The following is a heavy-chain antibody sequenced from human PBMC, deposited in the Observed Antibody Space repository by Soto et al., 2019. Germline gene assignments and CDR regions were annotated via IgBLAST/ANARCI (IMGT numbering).Heavy chain of an antibody. Sequence: GGSVRLSCAASGFTFSGSAMHWVRQASGKGLEWVGRIRSKANSYATAYAASVKGRFTISRDDSKNTAYLQMNSLKTEDTAVYYCTRHAYSSGCLAGFDPWGQGTLVTVSS. V-gene: IGHV3-73*01. D-gene: IGHD6-19*01. J-gene: IGHJ5*02. CDR1: GFTFSGSA. CDR2: IRSKANSYAT. CDR3: TRHAYSSGCLAGFDP.